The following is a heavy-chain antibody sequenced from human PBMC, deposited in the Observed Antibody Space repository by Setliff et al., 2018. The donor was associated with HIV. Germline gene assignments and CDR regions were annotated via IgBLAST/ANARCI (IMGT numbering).Heavy chain of an antibody. Sequence: PSETLSLTCTVSGDSTTSGGFYCNWFRQHPGKGLEWIGWIYYSGRTKYKPSLESRVTISVDTSKNQFSLKLSSATAADTAVYYCARARLHYYDSSGYYPSYFDYWGQGTLVTVSS. V-gene: IGHV4-31*03. CDR1: GDSTTSGGFY. CDR2: IYYSGRT. J-gene: IGHJ4*02. CDR3: ARARLHYYDSSGYYPSYFDY. D-gene: IGHD3-22*01.